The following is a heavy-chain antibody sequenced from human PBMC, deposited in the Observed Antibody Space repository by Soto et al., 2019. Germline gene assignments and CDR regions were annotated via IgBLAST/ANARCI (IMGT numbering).Heavy chain of an antibody. CDR1: GGSFSGYY. V-gene: IGHV4-34*01. CDR2: INHSGST. D-gene: IGHD3-10*01. J-gene: IGHJ6*02. CDR3: ARAMVRGVILYYYGMDV. Sequence: SETLSLTCAVYGGSFSGYYWSWIRQPPGKGLEWIGEINHSGSTNYNPSLKSRVTISVDTSKNQFSLKLSSVTAADTAVYYCARAMVRGVILYYYGMDVWGQGTTVTVSS.